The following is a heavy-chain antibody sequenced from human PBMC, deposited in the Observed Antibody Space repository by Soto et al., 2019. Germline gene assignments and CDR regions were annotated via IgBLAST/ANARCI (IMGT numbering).Heavy chain of an antibody. CDR3: ARDVGGNDY. V-gene: IGHV1-3*01. Sequence: QVQLVQSGAEVKKPGASVKVSCKASGYTFTSYAMHWVRQAPGQRLEWMGWINAGNGNRKYSEKFQGRVTITSDTSASTAYMELSSLRSEDTAVYYCARDVGGNDYWGQGTLVTVSS. D-gene: IGHD2-15*01. J-gene: IGHJ4*02. CDR2: INAGNGNR. CDR1: GYTFTSYA.